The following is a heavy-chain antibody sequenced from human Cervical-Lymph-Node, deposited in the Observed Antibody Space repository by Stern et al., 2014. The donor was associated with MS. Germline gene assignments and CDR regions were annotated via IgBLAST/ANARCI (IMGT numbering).Heavy chain of an antibody. V-gene: IGHV1-8*01. CDR3: ARGLMITFGGNTVHGYHGLDV. D-gene: IGHD3-16*01. CDR1: GYTFTSYD. CDR2: MNPNRGKK. Sequence: VQLVQSGAEVKKPGASVKVSCETSGYTFTSYDVSWVRKATGQGLEWMGWMNPNRGKKAYAPKFQGSVTMTRNTSISTAYMEMSSLSSEDTAVYYCARGLMITFGGNTVHGYHGLDVWGQGTTVTVSS. J-gene: IGHJ6*02.